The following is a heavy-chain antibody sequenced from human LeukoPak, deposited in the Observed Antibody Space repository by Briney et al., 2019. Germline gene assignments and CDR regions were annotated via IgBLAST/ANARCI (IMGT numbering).Heavy chain of an antibody. CDR3: ARLAAAVPGSYYYYYYMDV. CDR2: ISAYNGNT. CDR1: GYTFTSYG. D-gene: IGHD6-13*01. Sequence: ASVKVSCKASGYTFTSYGISWVRQAPGQGLEWMGWISAYNGNTNYAQKLQGRVTMTTDTSTSTAYMELRSLRSDDTAVYYCARLAAAVPGSYYYYYYMDVWGKGTTVTVSS. J-gene: IGHJ6*03. V-gene: IGHV1-18*01.